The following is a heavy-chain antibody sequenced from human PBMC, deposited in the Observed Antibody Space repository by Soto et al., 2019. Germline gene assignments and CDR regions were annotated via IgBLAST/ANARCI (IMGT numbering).Heavy chain of an antibody. CDR2: ISYDGRGK. J-gene: IGHJ4*02. Sequence: GGSLRLSCAASGFTFSSYAMHWVRQAPGTGLGWVAVISYDGRGKYYPDSVKGRFTISRDNSKNTLYLQMNSLRAEDTAVYYCARSAGGSYPQYDYWGQGTLVTVSS. CDR3: ARSAGGSYPQYDY. D-gene: IGHD1-26*01. V-gene: IGHV3-30*04. CDR1: GFTFSSYA.